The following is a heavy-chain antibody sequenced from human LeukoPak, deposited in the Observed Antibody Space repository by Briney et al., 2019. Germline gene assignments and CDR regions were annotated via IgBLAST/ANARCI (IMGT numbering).Heavy chain of an antibody. V-gene: IGHV4-61*01. J-gene: IGHJ4*02. CDR2: IYYSGST. D-gene: IGHD2-2*01. CDR3: ARGGTSYNFGY. Sequence: PSETLSLTCTISGGSISSSSYYWSWIRQPPGKGLEWIGYIYYSGSTNYNPSLKSRVTISIDTSKNQFSLKLSSVTAADTAVYYCARGGTSYNFGYWGQGTLVTVSS. CDR1: GGSISSSSYY.